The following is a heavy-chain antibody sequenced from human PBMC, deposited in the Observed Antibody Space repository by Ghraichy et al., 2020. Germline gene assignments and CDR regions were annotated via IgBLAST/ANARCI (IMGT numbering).Heavy chain of an antibody. CDR2: LYTSGSTNYNPSL. V-gene: IGHV4-4*07. J-gene: IGHJ4*02. Sequence: SETLSLTCTVSGGSIDSYSFPFLLPPSGQGLEWIGRLYTSGSTNYNPSLNYNPSLKGRVTLSLDTSKNQFSLKLSSVTAADTAFYYCARESLFSPALGYWGQGTLVTVSS. CDR1: GGSIDSYS. D-gene: IGHD3-16*02. CDR3: ARESLFSPALGY.